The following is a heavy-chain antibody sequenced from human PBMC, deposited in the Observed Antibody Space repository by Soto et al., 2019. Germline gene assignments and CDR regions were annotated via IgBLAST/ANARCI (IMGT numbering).Heavy chain of an antibody. V-gene: IGHV3-30-3*01. J-gene: IGHJ6*02. CDR2: ISYDGTNK. CDR3: ATADFWSGPTRGYGMDV. D-gene: IGHD3-3*01. Sequence: GGSLRLSCAASGFTFNTYAMNWVRQAPGKGLEWVAVISYDGTNKYYADSVKGRFTISRDNSKNTLYLQINSLRPEDTAVFYCATADFWSGPTRGYGMDVWGQGTTVTVSS. CDR1: GFTFNTYA.